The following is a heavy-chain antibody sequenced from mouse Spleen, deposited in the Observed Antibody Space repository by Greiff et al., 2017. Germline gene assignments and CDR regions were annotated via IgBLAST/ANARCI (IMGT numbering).Heavy chain of an antibody. CDR1: GFTFSDYG. Sequence: EVKLVESGGGLVKPGGSLKLSCAASGFTFSDYGMHWVRQAPEKGLEWVAYISSGSGTIYYVDTVKGRFTISRDNAKNTLFLQMTSLRSEDTAMYYCARLGFAYWGRGTLVTVSA. V-gene: IGHV5-17*01. J-gene: IGHJ3*01. CDR2: ISSGSGTI. CDR3: ARLGFAY.